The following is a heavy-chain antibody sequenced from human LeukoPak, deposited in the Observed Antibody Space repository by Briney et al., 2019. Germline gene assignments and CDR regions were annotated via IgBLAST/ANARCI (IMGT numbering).Heavy chain of an antibody. D-gene: IGHD6-19*01. Sequence: ASVKVSCKASGGTFTSYDINRWGRQAPGQGVEWMVWYSACSGNTNYAQKLQGRVAMATATSTSTAYMELTSLRSDDTAVYYCARYHSSGWYPTFDYWGQGTLVTVSS. J-gene: IGHJ4*02. CDR3: ARYHSSGWYPTFDY. CDR2: YSACSGNT. CDR1: GGTFTSYD. V-gene: IGHV1-18*01.